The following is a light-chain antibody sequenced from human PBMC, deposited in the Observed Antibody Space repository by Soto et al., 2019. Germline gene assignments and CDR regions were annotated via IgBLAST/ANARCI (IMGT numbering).Light chain of an antibody. Sequence: QYVLTQPASVSGSPGQSITISCTGTSSDVGDYDYVSWYQQHPGKAPKLMIYEVRNRPSGVSNRFSGSKSGNTASLAISGLQAEDEANYYCSSYTNSNTGVFGGGTKLTVL. CDR2: EVR. CDR3: SSYTNSNTGV. V-gene: IGLV2-14*01. J-gene: IGLJ3*02. CDR1: SSDVGDYDY.